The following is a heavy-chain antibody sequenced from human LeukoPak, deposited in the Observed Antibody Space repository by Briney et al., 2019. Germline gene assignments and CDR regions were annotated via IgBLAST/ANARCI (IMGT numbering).Heavy chain of an antibody. J-gene: IGHJ4*02. CDR2: ISGSGGST. V-gene: IGHV3-23*01. CDR3: ANDPLVVPATAGY. D-gene: IGHD2-2*01. Sequence: PGGSLRLSCAASGFTFSSYAMSWVRQAPGKGLEWVSAISGSGGSTYYADSVKGRFTISRDNSKNTLYLQMNSLRAEDTAVYYCANDPLVVPATAGYWGQGTLVTVSS. CDR1: GFTFSSYA.